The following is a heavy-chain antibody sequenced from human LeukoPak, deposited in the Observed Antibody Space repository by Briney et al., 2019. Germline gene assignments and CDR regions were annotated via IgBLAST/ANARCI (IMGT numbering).Heavy chain of an antibody. V-gene: IGHV4-39*02. CDR1: GGSISSNSYY. Sequence: SETLSLTCTVSGGSISSNSYYWGWIRQPPGKGLEWIVSIYYSGSTYYNPSLKSRVTISVDTSKNHFSLKLSSVTAADTALYYCARLGTYYDSSAYYYLIDYWGQGTLVTVSS. D-gene: IGHD3-22*01. J-gene: IGHJ4*02. CDR2: IYYSGST. CDR3: ARLGTYYDSSAYYYLIDY.